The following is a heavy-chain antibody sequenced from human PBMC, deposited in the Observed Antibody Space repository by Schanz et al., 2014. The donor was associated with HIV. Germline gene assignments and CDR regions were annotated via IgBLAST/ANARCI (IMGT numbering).Heavy chain of an antibody. J-gene: IGHJ5*01. V-gene: IGHV1-2*02. D-gene: IGHD2-2*01. CDR3: ARSRYQLHWLDF. CDR2: INPNTGGT. CDR1: GYSFTSHG. Sequence: QIQLVQSGAEMKKPGASVTVSCKASGYSFTSHGISWVRQAPGQGLEWMGWINPNTGGTRFARQFQGRVSMTRDTSLNTGYMELSGLRNDDTAVYYCARSRYQLHWLDFWGQGTLVTVSS.